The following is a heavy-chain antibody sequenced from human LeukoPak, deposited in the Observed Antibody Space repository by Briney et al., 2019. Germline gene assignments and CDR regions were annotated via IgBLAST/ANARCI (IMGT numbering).Heavy chain of an antibody. V-gene: IGHV1-46*01. J-gene: IGHJ4*02. CDR1: GYTFTSYY. D-gene: IGHD6-19*01. CDR2: INPSGGST. CDR3: ARRPRTGYSSGWYIDY. Sequence: ASVKVSCKASGYTFTSYYMHWVRQAPGQGLEWMGIINPSGGSTSYAQKFQGRVTMTRDTSTSTVYMELSSLRSEDTAVYYCARRPRTGYSSGWYIDYWGRGTLVTVSS.